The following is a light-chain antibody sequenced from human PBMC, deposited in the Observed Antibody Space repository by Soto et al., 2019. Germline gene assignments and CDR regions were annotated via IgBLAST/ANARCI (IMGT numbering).Light chain of an antibody. V-gene: IGKV3-20*01. CDR1: QSVSSSY. J-gene: IGKJ3*01. Sequence: EIVLTQSPGTLSLSPGERATLSCRASQSVSSSYLAWYQQKPGQAPRLLIYGASGRATGIPDRFSGSGSGTDFTLTISRLEPEDVALYYCQQYGSSPLFTFGPGTKVHIK. CDR3: QQYGSSPLFT. CDR2: GAS.